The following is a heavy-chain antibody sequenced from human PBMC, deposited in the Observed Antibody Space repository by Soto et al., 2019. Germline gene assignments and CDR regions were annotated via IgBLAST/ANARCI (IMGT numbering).Heavy chain of an antibody. D-gene: IGHD6-19*01. CDR1: GYTFTSYA. CDR3: ARPRLAKYSSGWQHYYYGMDV. V-gene: IGHV1-3*01. CDR2: INAGNGNT. J-gene: IGHJ6*02. Sequence: ASVKVSFKASGYTFTSYAMHWVRQAPGQRLEWMGWINAGNGNTKYSQKFQGRVTITRDTSASTAYMELSSLRSEDTAVYYCARPRLAKYSSGWQHYYYGMDVWGQGTTVTVSS.